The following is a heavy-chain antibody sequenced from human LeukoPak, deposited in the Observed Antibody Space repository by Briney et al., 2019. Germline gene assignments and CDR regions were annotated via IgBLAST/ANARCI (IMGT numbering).Heavy chain of an antibody. CDR2: ISGSGGST. Sequence: PGGSLRLSCAASGFTFSSYAMSWVRQAPGKGLEWVSVISGSGGSTYYADSVKGRFTISRDNSKNTLYLQMNSLRAEDTAVYYCAKDTVNYYYGSGSYPDSWGQGTLVTVSS. CDR3: AKDTVNYYYGSGSYPDS. D-gene: IGHD3-10*01. V-gene: IGHV3-23*01. J-gene: IGHJ4*02. CDR1: GFTFSSYA.